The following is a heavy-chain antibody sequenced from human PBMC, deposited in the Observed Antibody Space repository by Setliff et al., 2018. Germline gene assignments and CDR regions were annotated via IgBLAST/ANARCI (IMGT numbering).Heavy chain of an antibody. Sequence: ASVKVSCKAFGGTFSNSAINWVRRAPGQGLEWMGGIIPIRGAADYAQKFQGKVIITADGSTSTAYMELTSLRSDDAAVYYCARGPSGWSSATSRYYFYMDVWGKGTTVTVS. V-gene: IGHV1-69*13. D-gene: IGHD6-19*01. CDR3: ARGPSGWSSATSRYYFYMDV. CDR2: IIPIRGAA. CDR1: GGTFSNSA. J-gene: IGHJ6*03.